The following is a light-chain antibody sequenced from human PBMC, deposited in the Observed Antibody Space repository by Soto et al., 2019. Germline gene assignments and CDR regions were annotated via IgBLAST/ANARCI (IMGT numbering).Light chain of an antibody. CDR3: QHGGT. Sequence: EIVLTQSPATLSLSPGERATVSCRASQRVSNNLGWYQQQPCQAPRLLIYDASNRAPGIPARFSGSGSGTDFTLSISSLEPEAFAVYYCQHGGTFGQETRLEIE. J-gene: IGKJ5*01. CDR2: DAS. CDR1: QRVSNN. V-gene: IGKV3-11*01.